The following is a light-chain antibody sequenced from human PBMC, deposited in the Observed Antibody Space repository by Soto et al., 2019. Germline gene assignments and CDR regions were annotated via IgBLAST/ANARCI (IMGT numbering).Light chain of an antibody. CDR1: QSVSNN. CDR3: QQYNNWPPVT. V-gene: IGKV3-15*01. Sequence: EIVMTQSPATLSVSPGERATLSCRASQSVSNNLAWYQQKPGQTPRLLIYGASTRATGIPVRFSGSGSGTEFTLTISSLQSEDFGVYYCQQYNNWPPVTFGQGTKLEIK. J-gene: IGKJ2*01. CDR2: GAS.